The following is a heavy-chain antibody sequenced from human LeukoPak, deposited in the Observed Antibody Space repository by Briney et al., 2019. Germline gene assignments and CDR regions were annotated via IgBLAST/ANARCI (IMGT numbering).Heavy chain of an antibody. CDR2: ISYDGSNK. V-gene: IGHV3-30-3*01. CDR3: ARVLMVYPYYYGMDV. D-gene: IGHD2-8*01. J-gene: IGHJ6*02. Sequence: GGSLRLSCAASGFTFSSYAMHWVRQAPGKGLEWVAVISYDGSNKYYADSVKDRFTISRDNSKNTLYLQMNSLRAEDTAVYYCARVLMVYPYYYGMDVWGQGTTVTVSS. CDR1: GFTFSSYA.